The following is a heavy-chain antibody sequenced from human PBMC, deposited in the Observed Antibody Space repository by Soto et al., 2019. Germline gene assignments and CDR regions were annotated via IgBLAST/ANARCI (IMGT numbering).Heavy chain of an antibody. CDR3: ARDRMWEQLPPDAFDI. Sequence: QVKLVESGGGVVQPGKSLRLSCAASGFTFSSYGIHWVRQAPGKGLEWVAIIWYDESNKFYAESVEGRFSISRDNSKNMVYLQMDSLRVEDTAVYYCARDRMWEQLPPDAFDIWGQGTMVTVSS. CDR1: GFTFSSYG. D-gene: IGHD1-26*01. V-gene: IGHV3-33*01. J-gene: IGHJ3*02. CDR2: IWYDESNK.